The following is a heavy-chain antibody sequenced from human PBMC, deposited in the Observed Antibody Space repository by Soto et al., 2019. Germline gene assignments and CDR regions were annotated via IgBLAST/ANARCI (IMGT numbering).Heavy chain of an antibody. CDR1: GGTFGSYT. CDR2: IIPIVGIV. V-gene: IGHV1-69*08. J-gene: IGHJ5*02. Sequence: QVQLVQSGAEVKKPGSSVKVSCKASGGTFGSYTINWVRQAPGQGLEWMGRIIPIVGIVNYAQKLQGRVTITADKSTSTAYMGLSSLISEDTAMYYCARDLGQAGRVLPAPNWFDPWGQGTLVTVSS. D-gene: IGHD2-2*01. CDR3: ARDLGQAGRVLPAPNWFDP.